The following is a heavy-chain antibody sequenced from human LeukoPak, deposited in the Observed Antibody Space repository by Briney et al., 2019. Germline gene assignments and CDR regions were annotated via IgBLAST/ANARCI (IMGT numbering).Heavy chain of an antibody. J-gene: IGHJ4*02. CDR3: ARGVLRFLEWLPTLDY. D-gene: IGHD3-3*01. V-gene: IGHV4-61*02. CDR1: GGSIRSGSYY. CDR2: IYTSGST. Sequence: SQTLSLTCPGSGGSIRSGSYYWSWIRQPAGKGLEWIGRIYTSGSTNYNPSLKSRVTISVDTSKNQFSLKLSSVTAADTAVYYCARGVLRFLEWLPTLDYWGQGTLVTVSS.